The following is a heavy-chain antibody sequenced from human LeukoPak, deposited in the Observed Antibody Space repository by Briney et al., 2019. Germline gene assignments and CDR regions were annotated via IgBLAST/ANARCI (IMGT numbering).Heavy chain of an antibody. V-gene: IGHV1-69*04. CDR3: ARDPNSGSYLHFDY. D-gene: IGHD1-26*01. J-gene: IGHJ4*02. Sequence: SVKVSCKASGYTFTSYGISWVRQAPGQGLEWMGRIIPILGIANSAQTFQGRVTITADKSTSTAYMELSSLRSEDTAVYYCARDPNSGSYLHFDYWGQGTLVTVSS. CDR2: IIPILGIA. CDR1: GYTFTSYG.